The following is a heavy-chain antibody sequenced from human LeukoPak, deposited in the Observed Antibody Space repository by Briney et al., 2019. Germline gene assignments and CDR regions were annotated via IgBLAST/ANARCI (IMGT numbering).Heavy chain of an antibody. CDR2: ISGNSGTT. CDR3: AKEGYSSTWNADFDF. D-gene: IGHD6-13*01. J-gene: IGHJ4*02. V-gene: IGHV3-23*01. CDR1: GFTFSSYA. Sequence: GGSLRLSCAASGFTFSSYAMSWVRQAPGKGLEWVSAISGNSGTTYYADSVKGRLTISRDNSKNTLYLQMNSLRAEDTAVYYCAKEGYSSTWNADFDFGGQGTLVTVSS.